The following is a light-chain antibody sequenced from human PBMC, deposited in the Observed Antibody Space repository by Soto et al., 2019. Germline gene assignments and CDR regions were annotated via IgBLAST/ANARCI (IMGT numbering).Light chain of an antibody. CDR2: DAS. CDR1: QSVSSY. CDR3: QQRSNWPIT. J-gene: IGKJ5*01. V-gene: IGKV3-11*01. Sequence: EIVLTQSLATLSLSPRERATLSCRASQSVSSYLAWYQQKPGQAPRLLIYDASNRATGIPARFSGSGSGTDFTLTISSLEPEDFAVYYCQQRSNWPITFGQGRRLEIK.